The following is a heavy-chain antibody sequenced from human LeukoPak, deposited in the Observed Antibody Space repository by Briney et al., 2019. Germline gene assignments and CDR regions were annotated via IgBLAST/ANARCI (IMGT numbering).Heavy chain of an antibody. CDR1: GFTFDDYA. V-gene: IGHV3-43D*04. D-gene: IGHD2-2*03. CDR3: AKDPTPIGSTPIDY. CDR2: ISWDGGST. Sequence: GGSLRLSCAASGFTFDDYAMHWVRQAPGKGLEWVPLISWDGGSTYYADSVKGRFTISRDNSKNSLYLQMNSLRAEDTALYYCAKDPTPIGSTPIDYWGQGTLVTVSS. J-gene: IGHJ4*02.